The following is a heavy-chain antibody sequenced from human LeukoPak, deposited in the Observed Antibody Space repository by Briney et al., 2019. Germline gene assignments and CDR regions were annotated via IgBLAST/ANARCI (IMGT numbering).Heavy chain of an antibody. Sequence: PGGSLRLSCTVSGFTVSSNSMSWVRQAPGKGLEWVSFIFSSTHYSDSVKGRFTISRDNSKNTLYLQMNGLRAEDTAVYYRARSPYYYDSGSFLPNWFDPWGQGTLVTVSS. CDR3: ARSPYYYDSGSFLPNWFDP. J-gene: IGHJ5*02. CDR2: IFSST. V-gene: IGHV3-53*01. CDR1: GFTVSSNS. D-gene: IGHD3-10*01.